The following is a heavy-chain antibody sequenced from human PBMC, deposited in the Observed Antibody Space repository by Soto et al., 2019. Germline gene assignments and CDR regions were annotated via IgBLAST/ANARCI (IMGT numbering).Heavy chain of an antibody. CDR1: GGSISSYY. CDR2: IYYSGST. J-gene: IGHJ5*02. Sequence: SETLSLTCTVSGGSISSYYWSWIRQPPGKGLEWIGYIYYSGSTNYNPSLKSRVTISVDTSKNQFSLKLSSVTAADTAVHYCARERIVVVPAAQRWFDPWGQGTLFTVPS. D-gene: IGHD2-2*01. V-gene: IGHV4-59*01. CDR3: ARERIVVVPAAQRWFDP.